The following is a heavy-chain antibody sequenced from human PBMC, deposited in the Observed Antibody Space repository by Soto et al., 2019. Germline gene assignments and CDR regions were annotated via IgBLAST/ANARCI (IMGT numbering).Heavy chain of an antibody. V-gene: IGHV1-69*06. D-gene: IGHD3-22*01. CDR2: IMPNMGTA. Sequence: VASVKVSCKASGGTFSSYAISWVRQAPGEGLEWMGVIMPNMGTANYAQKFQGRVTITVDKSAIIAYLELSSRRSEDTAVLYFTCSAPYYYDRISSFDYWGQGTLVTFSS. J-gene: IGHJ4*01. CDR3: TCSAPYYYDRISSFDY. CDR1: GGTFSSYA.